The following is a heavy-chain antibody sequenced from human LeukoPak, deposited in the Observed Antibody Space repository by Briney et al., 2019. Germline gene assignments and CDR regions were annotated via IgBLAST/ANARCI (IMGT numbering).Heavy chain of an antibody. J-gene: IGHJ6*03. V-gene: IGHV3-7*01. CDR3: ARSELRYFDWLSDYYYMDV. CDR2: IKQDGSEK. Sequence: GGSLRLSCAASGFTFSSYWMSWVRQAPGKGLEWVANIKQDGSEKYYVDSVKGRFTISRDNAKNSLYLKMNSLRAEDTAVYYCARSELRYFDWLSDYYYMDVWGKGTTVTVSS. D-gene: IGHD3-9*01. CDR1: GFTFSSYW.